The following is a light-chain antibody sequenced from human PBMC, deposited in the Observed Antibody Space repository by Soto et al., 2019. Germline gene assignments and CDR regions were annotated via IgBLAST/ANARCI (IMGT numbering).Light chain of an antibody. CDR1: QGLNTN. CDR2: GAS. J-gene: IGKJ3*01. V-gene: IGKV1-9*01. CDR3: QQSNNYFT. Sequence: IQLTQSPSSLSASVGDRVTITCRASQGLNTNLAWYQQKPGKAPNLLICGASTLQKGVPSRFGGNGSGTVFTLTISSLQPEDLATYYCQQSNNYFTFGPGTKVDIK.